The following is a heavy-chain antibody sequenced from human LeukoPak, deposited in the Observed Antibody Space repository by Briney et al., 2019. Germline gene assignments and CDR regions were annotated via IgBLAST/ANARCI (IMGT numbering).Heavy chain of an antibody. CDR3: ARGGTISSHPLDF. J-gene: IGHJ4*01. CDR1: GFTFSSYS. D-gene: IGHD2-2*01. Sequence: KPGGSLRLSCVASGFTFSSYSMNLVRQAPGKGLEWVSYISSRSSYIYYADSVKGRFTISRDNANNSLYLQMNSLRADDTAVYYCARGGTISSHPLDFWGQGTLVTVSS. CDR2: ISSRSSYI. V-gene: IGHV3-21*01.